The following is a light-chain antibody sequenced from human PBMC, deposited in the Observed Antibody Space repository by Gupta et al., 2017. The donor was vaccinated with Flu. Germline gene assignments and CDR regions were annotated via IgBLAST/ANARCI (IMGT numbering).Light chain of an antibody. CDR2: GAS. J-gene: IGKJ3*01. CDR1: QSVSSN. V-gene: IGKV3-15*01. Sequence: EIVMTQSPATLSVSPGERATLSCRASQSVSSNLAWYQQKPGQAPRLIIYGASNRATGIPDRFSGSGCEREFTLTISSRQSEDFAVYYFQQDNNWPSFGPGTKVDIK. CDR3: QQDNNWPS.